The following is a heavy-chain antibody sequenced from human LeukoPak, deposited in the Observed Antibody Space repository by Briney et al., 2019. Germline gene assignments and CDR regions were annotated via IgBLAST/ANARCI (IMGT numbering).Heavy chain of an antibody. CDR1: EFTFSSYT. Sequence: GGSLRLSCAVSEFTFSSYTMNWVRQAPGKGLEWVSSISSTSSYIYYADSVKGRFTLSRDNAKNSLYLQMNSLRAEDTAVYYCARAAYSYGPRGFDYWGQGTLVTVSS. D-gene: IGHD5-18*01. CDR2: ISSTSSYI. V-gene: IGHV3-21*01. J-gene: IGHJ4*02. CDR3: ARAAYSYGPRGFDY.